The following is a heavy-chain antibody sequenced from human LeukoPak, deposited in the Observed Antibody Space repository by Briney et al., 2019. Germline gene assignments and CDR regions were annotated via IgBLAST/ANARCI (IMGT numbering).Heavy chain of an antibody. D-gene: IGHD3-22*01. V-gene: IGHV4-59*01. J-gene: IGHJ4*02. CDR2: IYYSGST. Sequence: SETLSLTCTVSGGSISSYYWSWIRQPPGKGLEWIGYIYYSGSTNYNPSLKSRVTISVDTSKNQFSLKLSSVTAADTAVYYCARDIYYYDSSGYYFPGGSDYWGQGTLVTVSS. CDR1: GGSISSYY. CDR3: ARDIYYYDSSGYYFPGGSDY.